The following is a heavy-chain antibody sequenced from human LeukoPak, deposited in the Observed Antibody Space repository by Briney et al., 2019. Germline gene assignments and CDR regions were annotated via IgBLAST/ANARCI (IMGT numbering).Heavy chain of an antibody. V-gene: IGHV3-23*01. CDR2: LSFIDDST. Sequence: RGSLRLSCTASGSTLRNNIMTWVRQAPGKGLEWVSSLSFIDDSTYYANSVKGRFTISRDTSKNTLFLQMDSLRAEDTGVYYCGREGYTSGYAGAFDTWGQGTMVTVSS. CDR1: GSTLRNNI. D-gene: IGHD2-2*01. CDR3: GREGYTSGYAGAFDT. J-gene: IGHJ3*02.